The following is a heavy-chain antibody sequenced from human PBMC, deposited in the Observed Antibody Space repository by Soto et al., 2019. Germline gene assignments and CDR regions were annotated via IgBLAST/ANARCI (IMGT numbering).Heavy chain of an antibody. J-gene: IGHJ6*03. V-gene: IGHV3-48*01. CDR3: ARDSPSYCSTTSCSSGDNYYYYYMDV. Sequence: GGSLRLSCAVSGFTFSTYSMNWVRQAPGKGLEWVSYISSSSSNIYYADSVKGRFTISRDNAKHSLYLQMNSLRAEDTAVYYCARDSPSYCSTTSCSSGDNYYYYYMDVWGKGTTVTVSS. CDR1: GFTFSTYS. D-gene: IGHD2-2*01. CDR2: ISSSSSNI.